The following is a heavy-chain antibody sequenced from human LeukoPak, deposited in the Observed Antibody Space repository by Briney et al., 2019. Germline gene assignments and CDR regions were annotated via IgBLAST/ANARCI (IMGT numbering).Heavy chain of an antibody. CDR3: ARVLGVYGSASYYFDY. J-gene: IGHJ4*02. CDR2: ISSYTSYT. Sequence: GGPLRLSCAASGFTFSDYYMSWIRQAPGKGLEWVSHISSYTSYTHYADSVKGRFTISRDNAKNSLYLQMNSLRAEDAAVYYCARVLGVYGSASYYFDYWGQGTLVTVSS. CDR1: GFTFSDYY. D-gene: IGHD3-10*01. V-gene: IGHV3-11*05.